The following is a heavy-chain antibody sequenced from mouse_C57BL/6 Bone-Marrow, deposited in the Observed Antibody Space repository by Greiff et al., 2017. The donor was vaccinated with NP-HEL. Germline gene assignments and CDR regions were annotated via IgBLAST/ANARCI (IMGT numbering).Heavy chain of an antibody. CDR2: IHPNSGST. Sequence: QVQLQQPGAELVKPGASVKLSCKASGYTFTSYWMHWVKQRPGQGLEWIGMIHPNSGSTNYNEKFKSKATLTVDKSSSTAYMQLSSLTSEDSAVYYCARSDRRGYATDYWGQGTSVTVSS. CDR3: ARSDRRGYATDY. CDR1: GYTFTSYW. V-gene: IGHV1-64*01. D-gene: IGHD2-14*01. J-gene: IGHJ4*01.